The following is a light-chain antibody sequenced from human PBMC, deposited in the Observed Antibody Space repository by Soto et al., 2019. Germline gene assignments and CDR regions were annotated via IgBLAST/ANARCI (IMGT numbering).Light chain of an antibody. V-gene: IGLV2-14*01. Sequence: QSALTQPASVSGSPGQSITISCTGTSSDVGGYNYVSWYQHHPGKAPKLLIYEVSNRPSGVSNRFSGSKSGNTASLTISGLQAGDEADYYCSSYTTSTTLVLFGGGTKLTVL. CDR1: SSDVGGYNY. CDR3: SSYTTSTTLVL. CDR2: EVS. J-gene: IGLJ2*01.